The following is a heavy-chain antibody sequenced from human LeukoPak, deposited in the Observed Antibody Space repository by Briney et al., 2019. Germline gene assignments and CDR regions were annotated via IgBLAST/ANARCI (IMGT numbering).Heavy chain of an antibody. CDR1: GGSFSGYY. CDR3: ARGPAYYYDSSGYSL. CDR2: INHSGST. V-gene: IGHV4-34*01. J-gene: IGHJ4*02. Sequence: SDTLSLTCAVYGGSFSGYYWSWIRQPPGKGLEWIGEINHSGSTNYNPSLKSRVTISVDTSKNQFSLKLSSVTAADTAVYYCARGPAYYYDSSGYSLWGQGTLVTVSS. D-gene: IGHD3-22*01.